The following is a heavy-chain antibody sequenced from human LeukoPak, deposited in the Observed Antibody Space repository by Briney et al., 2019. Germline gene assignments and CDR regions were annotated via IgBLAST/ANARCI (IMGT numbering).Heavy chain of an antibody. CDR2: ISGSGGST. Sequence: GGSLRLSCAASGFTFSSYAMSWVRQAPGKGLEWVSAISGSGGSTYYADSVKGRFTISRDNSKNTLYLQMNSLRAEDTAVYYCAKISGSLSYYYDTVDVWGKGTTVTVSS. J-gene: IGHJ6*04. CDR3: AKISGSLSYYYDTVDV. CDR1: GFTFSSYA. V-gene: IGHV3-23*01. D-gene: IGHD3-22*01.